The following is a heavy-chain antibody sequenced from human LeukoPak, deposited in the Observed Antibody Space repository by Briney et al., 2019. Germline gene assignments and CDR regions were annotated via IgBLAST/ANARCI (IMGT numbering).Heavy chain of an antibody. J-gene: IGHJ5*01. V-gene: IGHV3-48*03. CDR3: ARHNGWFDY. Sequence: AGGSLILSCAASGFTFSSYEMDWVRQAPGKGPEWVSYISSSGSTVHYADSVKGRFTISRDNAMNSLYLQMSSLRGDDTAFYYWARHNGWFDYWGQGTLVTVSS. D-gene: IGHD2-8*01. CDR1: GFTFSSYE. CDR2: ISSSGSTV.